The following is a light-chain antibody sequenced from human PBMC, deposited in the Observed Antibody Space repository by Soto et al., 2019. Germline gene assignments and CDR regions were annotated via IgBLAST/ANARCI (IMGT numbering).Light chain of an antibody. V-gene: IGLV1-51*01. CDR3: GTWASTLSAGV. J-gene: IGLJ3*02. Sequence: QSVLTQPPSVSAAPGQEVTISCSGSNSNIGNNYVSWYQHLPGTAPKLLIYDNDKRPSGIPDRFSGSKSGTSATLGITGLQTGDEADYYCGTWASTLSAGVFGGGTKLTVL. CDR1: NSNIGNNY. CDR2: DND.